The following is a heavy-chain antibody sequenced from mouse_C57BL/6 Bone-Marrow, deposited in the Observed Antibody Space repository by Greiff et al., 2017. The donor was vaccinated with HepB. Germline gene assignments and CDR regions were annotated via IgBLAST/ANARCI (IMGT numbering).Heavy chain of an antibody. CDR1: GFTFSSYG. Sequence: EVNVVESGGDLVKPGGSLKLSCAASGFTFSSYGMSWVRQTPDKRLEWVATISSGGSYTYYPDSVKGRFTISRDNAKNTLYLQMSSLKSEDTAMYYCARRRHYYGSSSHYFDYWGQGTTLTVSS. CDR3: ARRRHYYGSSSHYFDY. CDR2: ISSGGSYT. D-gene: IGHD1-1*01. J-gene: IGHJ2*01. V-gene: IGHV5-6*02.